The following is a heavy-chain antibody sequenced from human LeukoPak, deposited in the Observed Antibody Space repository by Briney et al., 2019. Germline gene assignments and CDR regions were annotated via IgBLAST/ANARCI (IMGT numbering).Heavy chain of an antibody. Sequence: SGPTLVNPTQTLTLTCTFSGFSLSTSGVGVGWIRQPPGKALEWLALIYWDDDKRYSPSLKSRLPITKDTSKNQVVLTMTSMDPVDTAAYYGAHSDGGDYLDYWGQGTLVTVSS. CDR3: AHSDGGDYLDY. CDR2: IYWDDDK. CDR1: GFSLSTSGVG. V-gene: IGHV2-5*02. J-gene: IGHJ4*02. D-gene: IGHD4-17*01.